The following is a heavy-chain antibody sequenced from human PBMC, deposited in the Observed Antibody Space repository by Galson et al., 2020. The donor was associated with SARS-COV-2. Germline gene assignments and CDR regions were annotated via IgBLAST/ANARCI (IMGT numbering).Heavy chain of an antibody. Sequence: SETLSLTCTVSGGSISSGGYCWSWIRQHPGKGLEWIGYIYYSGSTYYNPSLKSRVTISVDTSKNQFSLKLSSVTAADTAVYYCAREAAQITIFGVVNRATWFDPWGQGTLVTVSS. V-gene: IGHV4-31*03. CDR1: GGSISSGGYC. J-gene: IGHJ5*02. CDR2: IYYSGST. D-gene: IGHD3-3*01. CDR3: AREAAQITIFGVVNRATWFDP.